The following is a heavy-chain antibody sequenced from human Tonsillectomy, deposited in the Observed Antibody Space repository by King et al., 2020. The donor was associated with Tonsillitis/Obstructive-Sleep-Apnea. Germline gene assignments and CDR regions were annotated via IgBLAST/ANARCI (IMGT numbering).Heavy chain of an antibody. J-gene: IGHJ4*02. D-gene: IGHD7-27*01. CDR3: VKGGWGSQFDY. Sequence: VQLVESGGGLVQPGGSLRLSCAASGFTFGTYAMSWVRQAPGKGLEWVSTFSSGDDTYYADSVKGRFTISRDNSKNTLYLQMNRLRAEDTAVFYCVKGGWGSQFDYWGQGTLVTVSS. CDR1: GFTFGTYA. V-gene: IGHV3-23*04. CDR2: FSSGDDT.